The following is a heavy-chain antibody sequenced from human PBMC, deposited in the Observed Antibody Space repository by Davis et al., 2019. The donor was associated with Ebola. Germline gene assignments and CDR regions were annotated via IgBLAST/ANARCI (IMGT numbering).Heavy chain of an antibody. CDR3: ARDDRGGRTY. CDR1: GFTFDDYA. D-gene: IGHD4-23*01. Sequence: SLKISCAASGFTFDDYAMHWVRQAPGKGLEWVSGISWNSGSIGYADSVKGRFTISRDNAKNSLYLQMNSLRDEDTAVYYCARDDRGGRTYWGQGTLVTVSS. V-gene: IGHV3-9*01. J-gene: IGHJ4*02. CDR2: ISWNSGSI.